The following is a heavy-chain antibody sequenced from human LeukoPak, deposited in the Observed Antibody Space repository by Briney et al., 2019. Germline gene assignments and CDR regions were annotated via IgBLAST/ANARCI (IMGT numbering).Heavy chain of an antibody. CDR2: IYYSGST. J-gene: IGHJ6*03. CDR3: ASPGFYYYYTDV. CDR1: GGSISSSSYY. V-gene: IGHV4-39*01. Sequence: SVTLSLTCTVSGGSISSSSYYWGWIRQPPGKGLEWIGSIYYSGSTYYNPSLKSRVTISVDTSKNQFSLKLSSVTAADTAVYYCASPGFYYYYTDVWGKGTTVTVSS.